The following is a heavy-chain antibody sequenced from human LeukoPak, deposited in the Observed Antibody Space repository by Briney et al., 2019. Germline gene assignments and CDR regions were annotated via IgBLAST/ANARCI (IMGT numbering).Heavy chain of an antibody. CDR1: GDSISSYY. V-gene: IGHV4-59*08. Sequence: SETLSLTCTVSGDSISSYYWSWIRQPPGKRLEWIGYIYYSGSTNYNPSLKSRVTISVDTSKNQFSLKLSSVTDADTAVYYCARQESAFDIWGQGTMVTVSS. CDR2: IYYSGST. CDR3: ARQESAFDI. J-gene: IGHJ3*02.